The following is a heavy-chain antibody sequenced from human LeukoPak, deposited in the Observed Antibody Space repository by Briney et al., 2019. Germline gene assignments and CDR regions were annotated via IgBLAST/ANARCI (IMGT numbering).Heavy chain of an antibody. J-gene: IGHJ5*02. Sequence: ASVKVSCKTSGGTFNNSAISWVRQAPGQGLEWLGGIMPLLGTAGYAQKFQGRVTITKDESTRTVYLELTSLTSDDTAVYYCARDVHGDYGSGWFDPWGQGTLVSVSS. CDR3: ARDVHGDYGSGWFDP. D-gene: IGHD4-17*01. CDR1: GGTFNNSA. V-gene: IGHV1-69*05. CDR2: IMPLLGTA.